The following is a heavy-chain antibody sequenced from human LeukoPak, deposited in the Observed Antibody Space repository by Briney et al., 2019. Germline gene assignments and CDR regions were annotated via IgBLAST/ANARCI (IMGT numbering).Heavy chain of an antibody. J-gene: IGHJ4*02. CDR2: IYSNGDT. CDR3: ATIAPAGISTVY. V-gene: IGHV3-66*01. CDR1: GYTVSINY. Sequence: GGSLRLSCAASGYTVSINYMSWVRQAPGKGLDWGSVIYSNGDTDYADSVKGRFTISRDNSKNTVYLQMHSLGAEDTAVYYCATIAPAGISTVYWGQGTLVTVSS. D-gene: IGHD6-13*01.